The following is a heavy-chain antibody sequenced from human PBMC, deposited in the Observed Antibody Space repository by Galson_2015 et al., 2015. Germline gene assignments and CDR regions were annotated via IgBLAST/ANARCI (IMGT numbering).Heavy chain of an antibody. CDR2: ISSSSSYI. D-gene: IGHD1-26*01. Sequence: SLRLSCAASGFTFSSYSMNWVRQAPGKGLEWVSSISSSSSYIYYADSVKGRFTISKDNAKNSLYLQMNSLRAEDTAVYYCARDSCTTRGVGATGGDYWGQGTLVTVSS. CDR1: GFTFSSYS. V-gene: IGHV3-21*01. CDR3: ARDSCTTRGVGATGGDY. J-gene: IGHJ4*02.